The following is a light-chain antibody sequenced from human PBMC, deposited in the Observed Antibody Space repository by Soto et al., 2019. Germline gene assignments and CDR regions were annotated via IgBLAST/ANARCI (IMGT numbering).Light chain of an antibody. V-gene: IGKV3-15*01. J-gene: IGKJ2*01. CDR2: DAS. Sequence: EILMTQSPATLSVSPGERATLSCRASQSVSTKLAWYQQKPGQAPRLLIYDASIRAAGFPATFSGSGSGTEFTLTISSLQSEDFAVYYCQHYKNWPYTFGQGTKVDI. CDR1: QSVSTK. CDR3: QHYKNWPYT.